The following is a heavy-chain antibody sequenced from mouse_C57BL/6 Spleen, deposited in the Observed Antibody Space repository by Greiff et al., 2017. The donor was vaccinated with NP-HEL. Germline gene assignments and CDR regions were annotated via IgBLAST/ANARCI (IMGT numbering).Heavy chain of an antibody. V-gene: IGHV1-4*01. CDR3: ARRDSSFFDY. J-gene: IGHJ2*01. Sequence: QVQLQQSGAELARPGASVKMSCKASGYTFTSYRMPWVNQRPDQGLEWIGTINPGGGYTKSTQRFKDKATLTEDKSSSTAYMQLSSLTSEDSAVYYCARRDSSFFDYGGQGTTLTVSS. CDR1: GYTFTSYR. D-gene: IGHD1-1*01. CDR2: INPGGGYT.